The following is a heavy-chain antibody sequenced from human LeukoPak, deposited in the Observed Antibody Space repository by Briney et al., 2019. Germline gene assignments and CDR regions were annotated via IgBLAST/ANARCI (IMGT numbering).Heavy chain of an antibody. J-gene: IGHJ4*02. Sequence: KPSETLSLTCTVSGGSISSYYWSWIRQPPGKGLEWIGYIYHSGSTYYNPSLKSRVTISVDRSKNQFSLKLSSVTAADTAVYYCARGGSAAAGPTHPEYFDYWGQGTLVTVSS. CDR1: GGSISSYY. D-gene: IGHD6-13*01. V-gene: IGHV4-59*12. CDR3: ARGGSAAAGPTHPEYFDY. CDR2: IYHSGST.